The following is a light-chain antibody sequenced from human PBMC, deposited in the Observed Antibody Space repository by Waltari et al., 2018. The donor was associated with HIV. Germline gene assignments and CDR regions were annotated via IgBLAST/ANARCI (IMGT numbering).Light chain of an antibody. CDR1: QSISDY. CDR2: AAS. J-gene: IGKJ1*01. Sequence: DIQMTPSPSSLSASVGDRVTITCRASQSISDYLNWYQHKPAKAPELLYFAASSLQSGVPSRFSGSGSGTEFTITISSLQPEDLATYYCQQTHSVPLTFGQGTKVEI. V-gene: IGKV1-39*01. CDR3: QQTHSVPLT.